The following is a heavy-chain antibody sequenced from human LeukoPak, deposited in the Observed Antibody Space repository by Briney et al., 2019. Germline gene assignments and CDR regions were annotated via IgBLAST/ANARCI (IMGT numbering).Heavy chain of an antibody. D-gene: IGHD2-21*01. Sequence: SQTLSLTCAISGDSVSSNSAAWNWIRQSPSRGLEWLGRTYYRSKWYNDYAVSVQSRITINPDTSKNQFSLQLNSVTPEDTAVYYCARNPGGIVVVIDDAFDIWGQGTMVTVSS. V-gene: IGHV6-1*01. J-gene: IGHJ3*02. CDR2: TYYRSKWYN. CDR1: GDSVSSNSAA. CDR3: ARNPGGIVVVIDDAFDI.